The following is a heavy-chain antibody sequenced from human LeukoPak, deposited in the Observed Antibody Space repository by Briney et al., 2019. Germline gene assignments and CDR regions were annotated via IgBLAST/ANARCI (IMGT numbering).Heavy chain of an antibody. CDR3: ASLDKYNWFDP. CDR1: GFTFSNYW. D-gene: IGHD1-1*01. Sequence: GESLRLSCAASGFTFSNYWMSWVRQAPGKGLEWVANIKQDGSETYYVDSVKGRFTISRDNAKNSLYLQMNSLRAEDTAVYYCASLDKYNWFDPWGQGTLVTVSS. V-gene: IGHV3-7*01. J-gene: IGHJ5*02. CDR2: IKQDGSET.